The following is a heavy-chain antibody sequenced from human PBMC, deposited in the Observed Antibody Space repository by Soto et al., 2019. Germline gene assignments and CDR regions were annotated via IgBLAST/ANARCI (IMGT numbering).Heavy chain of an antibody. V-gene: IGHV1-8*01. CDR3: ARGIAVAGTSAFDI. D-gene: IGHD6-19*01. CDR2: MNPNSGNT. J-gene: IGHJ3*02. CDR1: GYTFTSYD. Sequence: ASVKVSCKASGYTFTSYDINWVRQATGQGLEWMGWMNPNSGNTGYAQKFQGRVTMTRNTSISTAYMELSSLRSEDTAVYYRARGIAVAGTSAFDIWGQGTMVTVSS.